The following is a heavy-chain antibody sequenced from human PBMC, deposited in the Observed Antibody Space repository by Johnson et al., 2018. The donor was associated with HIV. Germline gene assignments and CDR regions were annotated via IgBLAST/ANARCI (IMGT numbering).Heavy chain of an antibody. Sequence: EVLLLESGGGLVQPGGSLRLSCAASGFTFSSYAMSWVRQAPGKGLEWVSVIFGGGRTHYADSVKGRFTISRDNSKNTLYLQMNSLRAEDTAVYYCARDGSYSGSLSDAFDIWGQGTMVTVSS. V-gene: IGHV3-66*02. J-gene: IGHJ3*02. CDR1: GFTFSSYA. CDR2: IFGGGRT. CDR3: ARDGSYSGSLSDAFDI. D-gene: IGHD1-26*01.